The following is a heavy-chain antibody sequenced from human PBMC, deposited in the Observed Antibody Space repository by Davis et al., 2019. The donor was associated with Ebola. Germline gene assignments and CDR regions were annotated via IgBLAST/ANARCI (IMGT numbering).Heavy chain of an antibody. CDR3: AKDLIEYGDYSRVGTYYYYGMDV. Sequence: GGSLRLSCAASGFTFSDYAMHWVRQAPGKGLEWVAVISYDGSNKYYADSVKGRFTISSYNSKNTLYLQMDSLRAEDTAVYYCAKDLIEYGDYSRVGTYYYYGMDVWGKGTTVTVSS. CDR1: GFTFSDYA. J-gene: IGHJ6*04. D-gene: IGHD4-17*01. V-gene: IGHV3-30*18. CDR2: ISYDGSNK.